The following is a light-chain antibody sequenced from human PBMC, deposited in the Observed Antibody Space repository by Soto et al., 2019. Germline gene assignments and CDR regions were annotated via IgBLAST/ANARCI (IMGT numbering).Light chain of an antibody. V-gene: IGKV3-20*01. CDR2: GAS. Sequence: EIVLTQSPGTLSLSPGEGATLSCRASQSVSNNYLAWYQQKPGQAPRLLIYGASSRATGIPDRFSGSGSGTDFTLTISRLEPEDFAVYYCQQYGSSLITFGQGTRLE. J-gene: IGKJ5*01. CDR1: QSVSNNY. CDR3: QQYGSSLIT.